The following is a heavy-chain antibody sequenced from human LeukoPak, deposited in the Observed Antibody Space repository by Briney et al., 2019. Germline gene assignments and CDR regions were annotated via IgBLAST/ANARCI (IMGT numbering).Heavy chain of an antibody. CDR1: GFTFNNFA. D-gene: IGHD3-10*01. CDR3: TRDGSRGYDMDS. V-gene: IGHV3-48*01. CDR2: ISRSSSVI. J-gene: IGHJ4*02. Sequence: GGSLRLSCAASGFTFNNFAVNWVRKAPGRGLEWGSYISRSSSVIYYADSVKGRFTISRDEAKSSLSLQMNSLRAEDTAVYYCTRDGSRGYDMDSWGQGTLVTVSS.